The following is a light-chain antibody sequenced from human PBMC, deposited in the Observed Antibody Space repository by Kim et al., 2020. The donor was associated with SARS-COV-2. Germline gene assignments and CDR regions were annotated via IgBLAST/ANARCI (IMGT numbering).Light chain of an antibody. CDR1: SSDVGGYNY. CDR2: DVG. V-gene: IGLV2-14*03. CDR3: SSYTTSTTRV. Sequence: QSALTQPASVSGSPGQSITISCSGSSSDVGGYNYVSWYQQHQGKAPKLIIYDVGTRPSEVSYRFSGSKSGNTASLTISGLQTEDEADYYCSSYTTSTTRVFGGGTQLTVL. J-gene: IGLJ3*02.